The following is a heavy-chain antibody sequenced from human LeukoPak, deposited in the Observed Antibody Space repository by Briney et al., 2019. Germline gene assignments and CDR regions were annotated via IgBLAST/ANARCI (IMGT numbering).Heavy chain of an antibody. Sequence: ASVRVSCKASGYTFTGYYMHWVRQAPGQGLEWMGWINPNSGGTSYAQKFQGRVTMTRDTSVSTAYMELSRLRSDDTAVYYCARMSDILTGHYPQWFDPWGQGTLVTVSS. CDR1: GYTFTGYY. CDR2: INPNSGGT. D-gene: IGHD3-9*01. V-gene: IGHV1-2*02. CDR3: ARMSDILTGHYPQWFDP. J-gene: IGHJ5*02.